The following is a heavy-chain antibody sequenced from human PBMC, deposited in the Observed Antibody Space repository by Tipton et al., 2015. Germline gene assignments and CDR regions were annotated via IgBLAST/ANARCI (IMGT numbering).Heavy chain of an antibody. CDR1: GYTFSSYD. J-gene: IGHJ5*02. CDR3: ASGARGWLDP. CDR2: VNPNSGKA. V-gene: IGHV1-8*01. Sequence: QSGAEVKKPGASVKVSCKASGYTFSSYDINWVRQATGQGLEWMGWVNPNSGKAGYAQKFQGRVTMTWNTSISTAHMVLSSLTSEDTGVYYCASGARGWLDPWGQGTLVTVSA.